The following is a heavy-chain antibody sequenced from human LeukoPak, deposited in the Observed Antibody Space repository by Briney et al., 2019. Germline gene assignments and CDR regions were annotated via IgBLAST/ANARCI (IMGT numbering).Heavy chain of an antibody. CDR3: ARDQFHSSSWYYWFDP. CDR1: GGTFSSYA. CDR2: IIPIFGTA. D-gene: IGHD6-13*01. V-gene: IGHV1-69*01. Sequence: SVKVSCKASGGTFSSYAISWVRQAPGQGLEWMGGIIPIFGTANYAQKFQGRVTITADESTSTAYMELSSLRPEDTAVYYCARDQFHSSSWYYWFDPWGQGTLVTVSS. J-gene: IGHJ5*02.